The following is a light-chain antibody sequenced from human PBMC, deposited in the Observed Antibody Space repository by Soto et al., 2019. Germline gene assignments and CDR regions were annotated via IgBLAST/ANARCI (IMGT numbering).Light chain of an antibody. CDR3: QSYDSSLSGYV. CDR1: SSNIGAGYD. V-gene: IGLV1-40*01. CDR2: GNS. Sequence: QSVLTQPPSVSGAPGQRVTISCTGSSSNIGAGYDVHWYQQLPGTAPKFLIYGNSNRPSGVPDRFSGSKSGTSASLATTGLQAEDEADYYCQSYDSSLSGYVFGTGTKLTVL. J-gene: IGLJ1*01.